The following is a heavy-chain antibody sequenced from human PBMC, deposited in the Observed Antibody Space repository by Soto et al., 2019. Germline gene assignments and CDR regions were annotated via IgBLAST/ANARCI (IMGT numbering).Heavy chain of an antibody. CDR3: ARILRDGWYFDR. Sequence: QVQLVESGGGLVKPGGSLRLSCAASGFTFSDYYMSWIRQAPGKGLEWVSYISSSSTYTNYADSVKGRFTISRDNAKNSLYLQMNSLSAEDTAVYYRARILRDGWYFDRWGRGTLVTVSS. D-gene: IGHD5-12*01. CDR2: ISSSSTYT. V-gene: IGHV3-11*05. CDR1: GFTFSDYY. J-gene: IGHJ2*01.